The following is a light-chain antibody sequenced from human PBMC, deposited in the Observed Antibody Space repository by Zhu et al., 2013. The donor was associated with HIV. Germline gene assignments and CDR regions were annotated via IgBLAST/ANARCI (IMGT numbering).Light chain of an antibody. J-gene: IGLJ2*01. V-gene: IGLV2-11*01. CDR3: CSYAGSKTV. CDR1: NSDVGGYNY. Sequence: QSALTQPRSMSGSPGQSVTISCTGTNSDVGGYNYVSWYQQHPGKAPKIMIFDVNKRPSGVPDRFSGSKSGNTAYLAISGLQAEDEADYYCCSYAGSKTVFGGGTKLTVL. CDR2: DVN.